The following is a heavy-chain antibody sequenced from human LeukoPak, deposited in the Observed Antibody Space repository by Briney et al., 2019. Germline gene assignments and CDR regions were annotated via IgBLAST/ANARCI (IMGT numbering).Heavy chain of an antibody. CDR2: ISSNGGST. V-gene: IGHV3-64*01. J-gene: IGHJ4*02. D-gene: IGHD3-10*01. Sequence: GGSLRLSCAASGFTFSSYAMHWVRQAPGKGLEYVSAISSNGGSTYYANSVKGRFTISRDNSKNTLYLQMGSLRAEDMAVYYCAREWTMVRGVISHWGQGTLVTVSS. CDR3: AREWTMVRGVISH. CDR1: GFTFSSYA.